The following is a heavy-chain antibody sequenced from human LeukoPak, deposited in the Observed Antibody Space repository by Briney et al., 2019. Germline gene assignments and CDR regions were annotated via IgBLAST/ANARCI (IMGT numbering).Heavy chain of an antibody. D-gene: IGHD6-13*01. J-gene: IGHJ6*03. Sequence: GGSLRLSCAASGFTLSSNYMSWVRQAPGKGLEGVSVIYSGGSTYYADSVKGRFTISRDNSKNTLYLQMNSLRAEDTAVYYCARGGSSWTHPHDHYFMDVWGKGTTVTVSS. CDR3: ARGGSSWTHPHDHYFMDV. V-gene: IGHV3-66*02. CDR2: IYSGGST. CDR1: GFTLSSNY.